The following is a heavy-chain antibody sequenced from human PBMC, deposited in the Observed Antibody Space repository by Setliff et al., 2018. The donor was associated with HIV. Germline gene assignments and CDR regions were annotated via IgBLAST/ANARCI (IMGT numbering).Heavy chain of an antibody. J-gene: IGHJ3*02. CDR1: GFTFAEYA. CDR3: TKEYPTGDILIGYFDEFHI. CDR2: INWNSAFI. Sequence: GGSLRLSCAVSGFTFAEYAMHWVRQAAGEGLGWVASINWNSAFIGYAESVEGRFTISRDNTKNSLYLQINSMRVEDTAFYYCTKEYPTGDILIGYFDEFHIWGQGTMVTVSS. V-gene: IGHV3-9*01. D-gene: IGHD3-9*01.